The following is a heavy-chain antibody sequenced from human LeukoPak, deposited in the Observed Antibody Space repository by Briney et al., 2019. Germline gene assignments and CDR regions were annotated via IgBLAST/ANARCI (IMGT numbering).Heavy chain of an antibody. D-gene: IGHD5-24*01. CDR1: GGTFSSYA. CDR2: IIPIFGIA. V-gene: IGHV1-69*04. CDR3: ARDRGDGYDYFDY. Sequence: ASVKVSCKASGGTFSSYAISRVRQAPAQGLEWMGRIIPIFGIANYAQKFQGRVTITADKSTSTAYMELSSLRSEDTAVYYCARDRGDGYDYFDYWGQGTLVTVSS. J-gene: IGHJ4*02.